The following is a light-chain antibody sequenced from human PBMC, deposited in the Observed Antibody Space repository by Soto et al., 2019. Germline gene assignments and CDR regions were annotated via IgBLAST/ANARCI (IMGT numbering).Light chain of an antibody. CDR2: GAS. V-gene: IGKV3-15*01. CDR3: QQYNNWPPYT. CDR1: QSVSSN. J-gene: IGKJ2*01. Sequence: EIVMTQSPATLSVSPGERATLSCRASQSVSSNLAWYQQKPGQAPRLLIYGASTRATGIPARFSGSGSGTEFPLTISSLHSDYVAVYYCQQYNNWPPYTFGQGTKLEIK.